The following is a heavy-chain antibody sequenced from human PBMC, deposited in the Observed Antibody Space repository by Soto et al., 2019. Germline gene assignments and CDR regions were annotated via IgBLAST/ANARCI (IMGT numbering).Heavy chain of an antibody. CDR1: GFTFCNFW. J-gene: IGHJ4*02. V-gene: IGHV3-7*05. CDR3: VRDHY. Sequence: GGSLRLSCAAPGFTFCNFWMSWVRQAPGKGLEWVANIKQDGSAKNYVDSVKGRFTISRDNAKNALYLQMNSLRGEDTAVYYCVRDHYWGQGTQVTVSS. CDR2: IKQDGSAK.